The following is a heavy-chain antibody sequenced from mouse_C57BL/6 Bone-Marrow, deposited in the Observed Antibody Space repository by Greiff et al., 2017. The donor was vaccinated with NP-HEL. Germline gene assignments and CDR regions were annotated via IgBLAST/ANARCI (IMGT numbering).Heavy chain of an antibody. CDR1: GYTFTSYW. CDR2: IHPSDSDT. Sequence: QVQLQQPGAELVKPGASVKVSCKASGYTFTSYWMHWVKQRPGQGLEWIGRIHPSDSDTNYNQKFKGKATLTVDKSSSTAYMQLSSLNAEVSSVYYCAIRGGALDYWGQGTTLTVSS. D-gene: IGHD1-1*02. CDR3: AIRGGALDY. V-gene: IGHV1-74*01. J-gene: IGHJ2*01.